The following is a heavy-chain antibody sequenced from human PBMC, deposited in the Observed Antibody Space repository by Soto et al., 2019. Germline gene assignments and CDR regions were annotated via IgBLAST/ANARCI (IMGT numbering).Heavy chain of an antibody. J-gene: IGHJ3*02. Sequence: PGGSLRLSCAASGFTFSDCYMSWIRQAPGKGLEWVSYISSSGSTIYYADSVKGRFTISRDNAKNSLYLQMNSLRAEDTAVYYCAGEPDPHDAFDIWGQGTMVTVSS. CDR3: AGEPDPHDAFDI. CDR1: GFTFSDCY. CDR2: ISSSGSTI. V-gene: IGHV3-11*01.